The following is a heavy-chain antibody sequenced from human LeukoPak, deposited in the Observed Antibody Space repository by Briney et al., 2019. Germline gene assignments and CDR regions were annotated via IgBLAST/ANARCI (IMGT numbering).Heavy chain of an antibody. CDR1: GYTFTSYG. Sequence: ASVKVSCKASGYTFTSYGISWVRQAPGQGLEWMGWISAYNGNTNYAQKLQGRVTMTTDTSTSTAYMELRSPRSDDTAVYYCARGRGASPVGYFHQPNYYYYYMDVWGKGTTVTVSS. CDR2: ISAYNGNT. V-gene: IGHV1-18*01. D-gene: IGHD3-22*01. J-gene: IGHJ6*03. CDR3: ARGRGASPVGYFHQPNYYYYYMDV.